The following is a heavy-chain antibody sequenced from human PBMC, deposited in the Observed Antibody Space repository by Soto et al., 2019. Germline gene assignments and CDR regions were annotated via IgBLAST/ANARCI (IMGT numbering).Heavy chain of an antibody. J-gene: IGHJ6*02. CDR1: GGTFSSYA. V-gene: IGHV1-69*01. Sequence: QVQLVQSGAEVKKPGSSVKVSCKASGGTFSSYAISWVRQAPGQGLEWMGGIIPIFGTANYAQKFQGRVTITADESTSTASMELRSRRCEDTAVYYCARKPYGSGSYSASDYYYYGMDVWGQGTTVTVSS. CDR2: IIPIFGTA. CDR3: ARKPYGSGSYSASDYYYYGMDV. D-gene: IGHD3-10*01.